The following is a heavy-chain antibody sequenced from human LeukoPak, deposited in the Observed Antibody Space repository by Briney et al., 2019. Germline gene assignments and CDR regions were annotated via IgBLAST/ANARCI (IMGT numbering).Heavy chain of an antibody. CDR2: IQTDGSDK. Sequence: GGSLRLSCAASGFTFTNYGMNWVRQAPDKGLEWVTFIQTDGSDKYYADSVKGRFTISRDNPKNTVFLQVNDVRAEDTAVYFCAREDGPTYVGRFVHWGQGTLVTVSS. J-gene: IGHJ5*02. CDR3: AREDGPTYVGRFVH. CDR1: GFTFTNYG. D-gene: IGHD1-26*01. V-gene: IGHV3-30*02.